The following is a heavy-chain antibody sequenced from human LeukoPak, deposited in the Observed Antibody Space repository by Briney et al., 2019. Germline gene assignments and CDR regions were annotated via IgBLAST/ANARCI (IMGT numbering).Heavy chain of an antibody. CDR3: AKNYYYDNTGYWGAFDI. CDR2: ISTYNGKR. J-gene: IGHJ3*02. D-gene: IGHD3-22*01. Sequence: ASVKVPCKASGYTFTSYGIGWVRHAPRQGLECMGWISTYNGKRNYAQKFQDRVTMTTDTSTSTAYMELRSLRSDDTAIYHCAKNYYYDNTGYWGAFDIWGQGTMVTVSS. V-gene: IGHV1-18*01. CDR1: GYTFTSYG.